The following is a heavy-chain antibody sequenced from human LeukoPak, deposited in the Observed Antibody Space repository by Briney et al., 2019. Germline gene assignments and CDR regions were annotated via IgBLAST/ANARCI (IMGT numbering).Heavy chain of an antibody. Sequence: GGSLRLSCAASGFTFSSYWMSWVRQAPGRGLEWVANIKQDGSEKYYVDSVKGRFTISRDNAKNPLYLQMNSLRAEDTAVYYCARDSSSWYFDYWGQGTLVTVSS. CDR2: IKQDGSEK. D-gene: IGHD6-13*01. V-gene: IGHV3-7*01. CDR3: ARDSSSWYFDY. J-gene: IGHJ4*02. CDR1: GFTFSSYW.